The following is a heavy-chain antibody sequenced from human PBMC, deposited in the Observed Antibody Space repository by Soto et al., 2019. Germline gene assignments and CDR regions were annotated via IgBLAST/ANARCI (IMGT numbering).Heavy chain of an antibody. CDR1: GGTFSSYT. Sequence: QVQLVQSGAEVKKPGSSVKVSCKASGGTFSSYTISWVRQAPGQGLEWMGRIIPILGIANYAQKFQGRVTITADKSTSTAYMELSSLRSEDTAVYYCASQLRPCGMDVWGQGTTVTVSS. CDR2: IIPILGIA. CDR3: ASQLRPCGMDV. D-gene: IGHD2-2*01. J-gene: IGHJ6*02. V-gene: IGHV1-69*02.